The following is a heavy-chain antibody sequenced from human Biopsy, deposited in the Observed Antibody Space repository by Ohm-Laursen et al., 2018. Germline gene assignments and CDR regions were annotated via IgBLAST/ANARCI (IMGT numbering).Heavy chain of an antibody. CDR3: GNEVHGRDY. Sequence: GTLSLTCAVYGESFNGYYWSWIRQTPGKGLEWIGEINHSGRTNYNPPLKSRVNISADKSNNQFSLKLTSVTSADTAVYFCGNEVHGRDYWGLGALVTVSS. D-gene: IGHD2-15*01. V-gene: IGHV4-34*01. CDR1: GESFNGYY. CDR2: INHSGRT. J-gene: IGHJ4*02.